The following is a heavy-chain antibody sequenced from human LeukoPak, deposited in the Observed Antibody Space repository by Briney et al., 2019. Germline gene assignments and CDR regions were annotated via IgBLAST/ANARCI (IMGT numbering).Heavy chain of an antibody. CDR2: IYWNDNK. J-gene: IGHJ4*02. CDR1: GFSLNISGVG. D-gene: IGHD1-26*01. Sequence: SGPTLVNPTQTLTLTCTFSGFSLNISGVGVGWIRQPPGKALEWLSLIYWNDNKRYSPSLKSRLTITKDTSKNQVVLTMTNMDPGDTATYFRAHSLGGADYFHYWGQGTLVTVSS. V-gene: IGHV2-5*01. CDR3: AHSLGGADYFHY.